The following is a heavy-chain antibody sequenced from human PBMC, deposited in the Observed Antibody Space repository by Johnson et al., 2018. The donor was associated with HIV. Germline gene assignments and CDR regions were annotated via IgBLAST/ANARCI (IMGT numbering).Heavy chain of an antibody. CDR1: GFTFSNSD. CDR3: TTLGYTTRPRAFDI. Sequence: VQLVEPGGGLVQPGGSLRLSCAASGFTFSNSDMTWVHQAPGKGLEWVWGVSWNGSRTHYADSAKGRFIISRDNAKNSLYLEMNSLKTEDTAMYYWTTLGYTTRPRAFDIWSQGTVVTVSS. J-gene: IGHJ3*02. CDR2: VSWNGSRT. V-gene: IGHV3-35*01. D-gene: IGHD6-13*01.